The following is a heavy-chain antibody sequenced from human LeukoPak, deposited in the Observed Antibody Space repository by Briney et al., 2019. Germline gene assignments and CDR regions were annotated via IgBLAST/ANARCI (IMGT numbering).Heavy chain of an antibody. CDR2: IYTSGNT. CDR3: ARGSSGYYYG. Sequence: SEPLSLTCTVSGGSITNYYWSWIRQPAGKGLEWLGRIYTSGNTNYRPALKSRVTMSVDTSKNQFSLKLSSVTAADTSVYYCARGSSGYYYGWGQGTLVTVSS. J-gene: IGHJ4*02. D-gene: IGHD3-22*01. V-gene: IGHV4-4*07. CDR1: GGSITNYY.